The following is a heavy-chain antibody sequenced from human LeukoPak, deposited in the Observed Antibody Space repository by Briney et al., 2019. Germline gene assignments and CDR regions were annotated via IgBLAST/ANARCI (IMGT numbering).Heavy chain of an antibody. D-gene: IGHD3-10*01. CDR2: INSDGSST. Sequence: PGGSLRLSCAASGFTLSSYWMHWVRQAPGKGLVWVSRINSDGSSTTYADSVKGRFSISRDNAKNTLYLQMNSLRAEDTAVYYCARDRGWFHLDYWGQGTLVTVSS. CDR1: GFTLSSYW. V-gene: IGHV3-74*01. J-gene: IGHJ4*02. CDR3: ARDRGWFHLDY.